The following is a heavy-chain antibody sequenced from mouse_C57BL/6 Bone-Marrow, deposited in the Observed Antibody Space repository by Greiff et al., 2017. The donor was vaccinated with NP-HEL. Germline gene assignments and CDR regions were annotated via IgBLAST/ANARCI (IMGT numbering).Heavy chain of an antibody. Sequence: VQLQQPGAELVRPGTSVKLSCKASGYTFSSYWMHWVKQRPGQGLEWIGEIDPSDSYTNYNQKFKGKATLTVDTSSSTAYMQLSSLTSEDSTVYYYAKHPSYDYDGAWFAYWGQGTLVTVSA. CDR1: GYTFSSYW. D-gene: IGHD2-4*01. J-gene: IGHJ3*01. CDR2: IDPSDSYT. CDR3: AKHPSYDYDGAWFAY. V-gene: IGHV1-59*01.